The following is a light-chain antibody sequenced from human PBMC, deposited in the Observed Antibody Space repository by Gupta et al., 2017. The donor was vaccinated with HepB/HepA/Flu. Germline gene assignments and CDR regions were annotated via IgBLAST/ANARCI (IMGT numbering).Light chain of an antibody. CDR1: QSVLYSSNNKNY. V-gene: IGKV4-1*01. CDR2: WAS. Sequence: DIGMTQSPDPLAVSLGESAAINCKSSQSVLYSSNNKNYLAWYQQKPGQPPKLLIYWASTRESGVPDRFSGSGSGTDFTLTISSLQAEDVAVYYCQQYYSTPPTFGQGTKVEIK. CDR3: QQYYSTPPT. J-gene: IGKJ1*01.